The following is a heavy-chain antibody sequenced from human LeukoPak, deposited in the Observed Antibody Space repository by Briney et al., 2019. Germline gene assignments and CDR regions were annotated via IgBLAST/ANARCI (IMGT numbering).Heavy chain of an antibody. D-gene: IGHD6-13*01. CDR3: AREYSSSWYNWFDP. CDR2: IYYSGST. V-gene: IGHV4-59*01. J-gene: IGHJ5*02. Sequence: RTSETLSLTCTVSGGSISSYYWSWIRQPPGKGLEWIGYIYYSGSTNYNPSLKSRVTISVDTSKNQFSLKLSFVTAADMAVYYCAREYSSSWYNWFDPWGQGTLVTVSS. CDR1: GGSISSYY.